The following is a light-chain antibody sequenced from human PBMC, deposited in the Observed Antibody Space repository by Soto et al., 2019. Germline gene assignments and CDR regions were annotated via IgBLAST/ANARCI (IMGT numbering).Light chain of an antibody. CDR3: QPHASSPWT. CDR2: AST. V-gene: IGKV3-20*01. J-gene: IGKJ1*01. Sequence: DIVVTQSPGTLSLSPGERATLSCSASQNLGSDSLAWYQQKPGQAPRLLIYASTSRVTGISDRFSGGGSGTDFSLSISRLEPDDFAVYFCQPHASSPWTFGHGTKLAV. CDR1: QNLGSDS.